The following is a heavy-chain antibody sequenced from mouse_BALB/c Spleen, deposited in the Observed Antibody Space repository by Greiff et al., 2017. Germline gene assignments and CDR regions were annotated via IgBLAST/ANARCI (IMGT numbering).Heavy chain of an antibody. V-gene: IGHV1S29*02. CDR2: IYPYNGGT. Sequence: VQLQQSGPELVKPGASVKISCKASGYTFTDYNMHWVKQSHGKSLEWIGYIYPYNGGTGYNQKFESKATLTVDNSSSTAYMELRSLTSEDSAVYYCARSSYYYGSSYWYFDVWGAGTTVTVSS. CDR1: GYTFTDYN. CDR3: ARSSYYYGSSYWYFDV. J-gene: IGHJ1*01. D-gene: IGHD1-1*01.